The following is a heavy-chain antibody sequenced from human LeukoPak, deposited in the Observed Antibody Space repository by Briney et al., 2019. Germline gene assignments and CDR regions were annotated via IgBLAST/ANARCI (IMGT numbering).Heavy chain of an antibody. D-gene: IGHD1-26*01. CDR1: GFTVSSNY. Sequence: PGGSLRLSCAASGFTVSSNYMSWVRQAPGKGLEWVSVIYSGGSTYYADSVKGRFTISRDNSKNTLYLQMNSLRAEDTAVYYCARDSGNYLDYYYGMDVWGQGTTVTVSS. CDR2: IYSGGST. CDR3: ARDSGNYLDYYYGMDV. J-gene: IGHJ6*02. V-gene: IGHV3-53*01.